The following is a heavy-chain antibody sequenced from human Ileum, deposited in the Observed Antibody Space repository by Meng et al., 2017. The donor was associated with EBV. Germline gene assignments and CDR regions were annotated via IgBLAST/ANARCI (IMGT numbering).Heavy chain of an antibody. Sequence: QRTGPGLVTHSGTLSLTCACLGGSTSITSYNWGWIRQSPGKGPEWIGTVYYTGRTYYNPSLESRLTILVDTSKNQFSLKLSSVTAADTAVYSCARVHSSSYYFYFDLWGQGSLVTVSS. J-gene: IGHJ4*02. CDR1: GGSTSITSYN. D-gene: IGHD6-13*01. CDR3: ARVHSSSYYFYFDL. V-gene: IGHV4-39*07. CDR2: VYYTGRT.